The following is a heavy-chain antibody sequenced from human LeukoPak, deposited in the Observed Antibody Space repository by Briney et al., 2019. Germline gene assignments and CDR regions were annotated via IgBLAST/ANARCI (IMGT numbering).Heavy chain of an antibody. CDR1: GGTFSSYA. V-gene: IGHV1-69*05. Sequence: KVSCKASGGTFSSYAISWVRQAPGQGLEWMGRIIPIFGTANYAQKFQGRVTITTDESTSTAYMELSSLRSEDMAVYYCARPRGIVAGDAFDIWGQGTMVTVSS. CDR3: ARPRGIVAGDAFDI. CDR2: IIPIFGTA. J-gene: IGHJ3*02. D-gene: IGHD6-25*01.